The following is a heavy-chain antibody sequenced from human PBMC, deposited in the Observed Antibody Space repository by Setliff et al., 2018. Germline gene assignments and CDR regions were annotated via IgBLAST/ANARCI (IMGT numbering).Heavy chain of an antibody. CDR3: ARGGDSGSYFLANHDAFDI. J-gene: IGHJ3*02. CDR1: GGSISSSSYY. D-gene: IGHD1-26*01. Sequence: PSETLSLTCTVSGGSISSSSYYWGWIRQPPGKGLEWIGSIHYSGSTYYNPSLKSRVTISIDTSKNQFSLKLSSVTAADTAVYYCARGGDSGSYFLANHDAFDIWGPGTMVTVSS. CDR2: IHYSGST. V-gene: IGHV4-39*07.